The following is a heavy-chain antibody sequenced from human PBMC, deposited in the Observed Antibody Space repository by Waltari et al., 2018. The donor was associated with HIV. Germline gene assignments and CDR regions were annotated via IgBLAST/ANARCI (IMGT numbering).Heavy chain of an antibody. CDR3: ARGGQIANILGVPGAIQNRFDGVDG. CDR1: GGSFSGYS. Sequence: HVQLQPWGAGLLKPSETLSLTCAVYGGSFSGYSCSRIRQPPGQRLRWIGEINHSESTKYNPFRKNRVTLTVGTSKNQVSLKVSSMTGGDKAVDYWARGGQIANILGVPGAIQNRFDGVDGWGQGDTGTVSS. J-gene: IGHJ6*02. V-gene: IGHV4-34*01. D-gene: IGHD2-2*02. CDR2: INHSEST.